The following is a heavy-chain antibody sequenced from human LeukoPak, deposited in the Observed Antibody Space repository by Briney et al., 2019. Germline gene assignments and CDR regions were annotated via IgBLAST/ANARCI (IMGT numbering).Heavy chain of an antibody. J-gene: IGHJ5*02. CDR3: TTNYDYGDYWFDP. Sequence: PGGSLRLSCTASGFTFGDYAMSWFRRAPGKGLEWVGFIRSKAYGGTTEYAASVKGRFTISRDDSKSIAYLQMNSLKTEDTAVYYCTTNYDYGDYWFDPWGQGTLVTVSS. V-gene: IGHV3-49*03. CDR1: GFTFGDYA. CDR2: IRSKAYGGTT. D-gene: IGHD4-17*01.